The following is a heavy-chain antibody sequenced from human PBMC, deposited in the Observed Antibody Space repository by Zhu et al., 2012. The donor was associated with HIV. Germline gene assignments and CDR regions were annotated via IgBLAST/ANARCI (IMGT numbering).Heavy chain of an antibody. D-gene: IGHD4-23*01. CDR3: ARSWPNYGGNPPYYFDY. CDR1: GDSVSSGSYY. CDR2: IYYTGSA. Sequence: QVQLQESGPGLVKPSETLSLTCTVSGDSVSSGSYYWSWIRQSPGKGLEWVGYIYYTGSANYNPSLKGRLTISVETSKNQFSLKLGSVTAADTAVYYCARSWPNYGGNPPYYFDYWGQGTLVTVSS. V-gene: IGHV4-61*01. J-gene: IGHJ4*02.